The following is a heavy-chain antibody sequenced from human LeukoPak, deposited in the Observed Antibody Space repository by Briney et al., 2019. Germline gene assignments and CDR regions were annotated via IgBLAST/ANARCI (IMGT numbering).Heavy chain of an antibody. V-gene: IGHV4-59*01. CDR2: IYYSGST. CDR1: GGSISSYY. J-gene: IGHJ6*04. Sequence: SETLSLTCTVSGGSISSYYWSWIRQPPGKGLEWIGYIYYSGSTNYNPSLKSRVTISVDTSKNQFSLKLSPVTAADTAVYYCARDRRYCSGGSCYYYYGMDVWGKGTTVTVSS. CDR3: ARDRRYCSGGSCYYYYGMDV. D-gene: IGHD2-15*01.